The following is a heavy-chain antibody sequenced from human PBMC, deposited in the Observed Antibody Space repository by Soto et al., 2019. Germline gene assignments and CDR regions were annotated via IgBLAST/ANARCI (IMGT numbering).Heavy chain of an antibody. CDR3: ARENPPNYYDSSGYPYYFDY. J-gene: IGHJ4*02. CDR1: GYTFTSYG. D-gene: IGHD3-22*01. V-gene: IGHV1-18*01. CDR2: ISAYNGNT. Sequence: GASVKVSCKASGYTFTSYGISWVRQAPGQGLEWMGWISAYNGNTNYAQKLQGRVTMTTDTSTSTAYMELRSLRSDDTAVYYCARENPPNYYDSSGYPYYFDYWGQGTLVTVSS.